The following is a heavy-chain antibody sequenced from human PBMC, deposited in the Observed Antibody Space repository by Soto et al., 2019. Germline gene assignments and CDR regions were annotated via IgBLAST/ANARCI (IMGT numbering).Heavy chain of an antibody. CDR2: IYWDDAK. J-gene: IGHJ6*02. V-gene: IGHV2-5*02. Sequence: QITLTESGPTLVKPTQTLTLTCTFSGISLTNSGVGVSWTRQPPGKALEWLAVIYWDDAKHFTPSQKSRLTITKDTSKNQVVLTMTNMDSVDTATYFCAQMDFDLYGMDGWGHGTTVIVSS. CDR3: AQMDFDLYGMDG. D-gene: IGHD3-9*01. CDR1: GISLTNSGVG.